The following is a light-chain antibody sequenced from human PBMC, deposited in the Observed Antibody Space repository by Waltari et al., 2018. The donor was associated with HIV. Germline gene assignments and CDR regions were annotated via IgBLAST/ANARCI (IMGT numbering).Light chain of an antibody. CDR1: QDISNY. CDR2: DAS. V-gene: IGKV1-33*01. Sequence: DIRMTQSPSSLSASVGDRVTITCQASQDISNYLNWYQQKPGKAPKLLIYDASTLETGVPSRFSASGSGTHFTFTISSLQPEDIATYYCQQYDYLPNLTFGGGTKVEIK. CDR3: QQYDYLPNLT. J-gene: IGKJ4*01.